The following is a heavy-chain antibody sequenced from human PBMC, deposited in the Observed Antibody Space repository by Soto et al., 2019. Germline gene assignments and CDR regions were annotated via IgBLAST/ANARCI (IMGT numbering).Heavy chain of an antibody. CDR3: ARDIAVARYFGY. CDR2: INPSGGST. D-gene: IGHD6-19*01. V-gene: IGHV1-46*01. Sequence: QVQLVQSGAEVKKPGASVKVSCKASGYTFTSYYMHWVRQAPGQGLEWLGIINPSGGSTSYAQKFQGRVTMTRDTSTSTVYLELSSLRSEDTAVYYCARDIAVARYFGYWGQGTLVTVSS. CDR1: GYTFTSYY. J-gene: IGHJ4*02.